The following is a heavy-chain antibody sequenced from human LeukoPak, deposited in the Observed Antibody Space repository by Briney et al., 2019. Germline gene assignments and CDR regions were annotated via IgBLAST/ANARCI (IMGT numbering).Heavy chain of an antibody. CDR3: ARDDATTARASGMDV. V-gene: IGHV3-30-3*01. CDR2: ISYDGSNK. D-gene: IGHD6-6*01. J-gene: IGHJ6*04. CDR1: GFTFSSYA. Sequence: GGSLRLSCAASGFTFSSYAMHWVCQAPGKGLEWVAVISYDGSNKYYADSVKGRFTISRDNSKNTLYLQMNSLRGEDTAVYYCARDDATTARASGMDVWGKGTTVTVSS.